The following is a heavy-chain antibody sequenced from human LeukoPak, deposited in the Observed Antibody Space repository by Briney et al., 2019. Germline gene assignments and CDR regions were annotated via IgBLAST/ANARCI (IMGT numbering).Heavy chain of an antibody. V-gene: IGHV5-51*01. CDR1: GYSFTSYW. J-gene: IGHJ4*02. D-gene: IGHD6-13*01. Sequence: GESLKISCKGSGYSFTSYWIGWVRQMPGKGLEWMGIIYPGDSDARYSPSLQGQVTISADKSISTAYLQWSSLKASDTAMYYCVRGGGSSWYYFDYWGQGTLVTVSS. CDR3: VRGGGSSWYYFDY. CDR2: IYPGDSDA.